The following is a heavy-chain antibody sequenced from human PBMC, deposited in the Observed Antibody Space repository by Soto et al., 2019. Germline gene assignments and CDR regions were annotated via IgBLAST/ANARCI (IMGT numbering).Heavy chain of an antibody. Sequence: PGGSLRLSCAASGCTLSRYAMHWVRQAPGKGLEWVALNSWDGGTSAYADSVKGRFTVSRDNKKSFLYLQMDSLGPDDTALYYCVKDGDNTGYYFTYYFDHWGQGAPVTVSS. CDR1: GCTLSRYA. D-gene: IGHD3-22*01. CDR3: VKDGDNTGYYFTYYFDH. CDR2: NSWDGGTS. V-gene: IGHV3-43*01. J-gene: IGHJ4*02.